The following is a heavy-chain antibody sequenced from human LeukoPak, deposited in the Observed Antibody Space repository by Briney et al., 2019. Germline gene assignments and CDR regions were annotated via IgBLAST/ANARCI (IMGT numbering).Heavy chain of an antibody. J-gene: IGHJ4*02. CDR1: GFTVSDYY. V-gene: IGHV3-53*01. CDR3: AKGGAQV. CDR2: IYRGGFT. Sequence: PGGSLRLSCAASGFTVSDYYMNWVRQAPGKGLEWVSVIYRGGFTYYADSVRGRFIISRDSSKNTLYLQMNSLRVEDTAVYYCAKGGAQVGGQGTLVTVSS. D-gene: IGHD1-26*01.